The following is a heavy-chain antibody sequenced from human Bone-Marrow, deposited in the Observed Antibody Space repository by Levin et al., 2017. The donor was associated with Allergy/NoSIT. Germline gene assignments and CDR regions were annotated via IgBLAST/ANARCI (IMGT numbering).Heavy chain of an antibody. Sequence: GGSLRLSCAASGFTFSSYAMHWVRQAPGKGLEWVAVISYDGSNKYYADSVKGRFTISRDNSKNTLYLQMNSLRAEDTAVYYCARDYYGSGSYYRSYMDVWGQGTTVTVSS. J-gene: IGHJ6*02. D-gene: IGHD3-10*01. CDR2: ISYDGSNK. CDR1: GFTFSSYA. CDR3: ARDYYGSGSYYRSYMDV. V-gene: IGHV3-30-3*01.